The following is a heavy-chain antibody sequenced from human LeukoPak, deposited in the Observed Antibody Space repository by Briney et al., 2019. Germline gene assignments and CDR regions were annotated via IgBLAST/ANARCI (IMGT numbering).Heavy chain of an antibody. Sequence: SETLSLTCIVSGGSISSHYWSWIRQPPGKGLEWIGYISYSGSTESNPSLKSRVTISVDTSKNQFSLKLSSVTAADTAVYYCARGWAYCSGGSCFCGRFDPWGQGTLVTVSS. V-gene: IGHV4-59*11. CDR1: GGSISSHY. CDR3: ARGWAYCSGGSCFCGRFDP. J-gene: IGHJ5*02. D-gene: IGHD2-15*01. CDR2: ISYSGST.